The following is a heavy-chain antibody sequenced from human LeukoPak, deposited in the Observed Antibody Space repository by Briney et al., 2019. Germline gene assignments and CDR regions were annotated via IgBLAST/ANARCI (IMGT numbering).Heavy chain of an antibody. CDR1: GFTLSDYW. Sequence: GGSLRLSFAASGFTLSDYWMHWVRQVPGEGPVWVSRINGDGRSTTYADSVKGRFTISRDNAKNTIFLQMTSLRDEDMAVYYCTRGGLTGQMAAFDYWGQGALVTVSS. V-gene: IGHV3-74*01. J-gene: IGHJ4*02. CDR3: TRGGLTGQMAAFDY. D-gene: IGHD3-9*01. CDR2: INGDGRST.